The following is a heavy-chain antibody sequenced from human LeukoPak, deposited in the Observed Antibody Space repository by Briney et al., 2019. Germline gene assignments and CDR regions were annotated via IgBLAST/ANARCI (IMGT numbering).Heavy chain of an antibody. V-gene: IGHV1-46*01. CDR1: GYTFTSYY. D-gene: IGHD3-22*01. CDR2: INPSGGST. J-gene: IGHJ3*02. CDR3: ASYSYYYDSSGYRHRAFDI. Sequence: ASVKVSCKASGYTFTSYYMHWVRQAPGQGLEWMGIINPSGGSTSYAQKFQGRVTMTRDTSTSTVYMELSSLRSEDTAVYYRASYSYYYDSSGYRHRAFDIWGQGTMVTVSS.